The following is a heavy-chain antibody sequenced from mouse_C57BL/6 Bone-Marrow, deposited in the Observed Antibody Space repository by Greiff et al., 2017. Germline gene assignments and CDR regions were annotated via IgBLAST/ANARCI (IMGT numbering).Heavy chain of an antibody. CDR3: ARDCGRHLFDY. V-gene: IGHV1-69*01. CDR2: IDPSDSYT. D-gene: IGHD1-1*01. J-gene: IGHJ2*01. Sequence: QVQLQQPGAELVMPGASVKLSCKASGYTFTSYWMHWVKQRPGQGLEWIGEIDPSDSYTNYNQKFKGKSTLTVDKSSSTAYMQLSSLTSEDSAVYYCARDCGRHLFDYWGQGTALTVSS. CDR1: GYTFTSYW.